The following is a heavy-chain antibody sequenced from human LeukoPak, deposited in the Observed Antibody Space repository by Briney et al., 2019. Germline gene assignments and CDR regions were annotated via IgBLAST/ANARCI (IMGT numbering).Heavy chain of an antibody. Sequence: SETLSLTCTVSGGSISSYYWSWIRQPPGKGLEWIGYIYYSGSTNYNPSLKSRVTISVDTSKNQFSLKLRSVTAADTAVYYCARWGVHAGALAFDIWGQGTMVTVSS. D-gene: IGHD4/OR15-4a*01. CDR2: IYYSGST. V-gene: IGHV4-59*12. CDR1: GGSISSYY. J-gene: IGHJ3*02. CDR3: ARWGVHAGALAFDI.